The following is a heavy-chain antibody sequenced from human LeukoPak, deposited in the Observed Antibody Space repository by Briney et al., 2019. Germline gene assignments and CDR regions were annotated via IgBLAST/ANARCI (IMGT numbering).Heavy chain of an antibody. CDR3: ARLYLDAFDI. CDR1: GFTFSGHS. CDR2: ISVSDSYK. J-gene: IGHJ3*02. Sequence: PGGSLRLSCAASGFTFSGHSMSWVRQAPGTGLEWVSSISVSDSYKYFADSVKGRFTISRDNAKSSLYLQMNSLTAEDTALYYRARLYLDAFDIWGQGTMVTVSS. D-gene: IGHD2-21*01. V-gene: IGHV3-21*01.